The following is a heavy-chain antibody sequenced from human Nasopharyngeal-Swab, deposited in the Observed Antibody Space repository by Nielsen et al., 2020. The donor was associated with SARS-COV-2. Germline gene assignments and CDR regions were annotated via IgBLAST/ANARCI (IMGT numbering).Heavy chain of an antibody. CDR3: ASDFYGDYSDY. D-gene: IGHD4-17*01. CDR1: GFTFSSYS. J-gene: IGHJ4*02. V-gene: IGHV3-21*01. Sequence: GGSLRLSCAASGFTFSSYSMNWVRQAPGKGLEWVSSISSSSSYIYYADSVKGRFTISRDNAKSSLYLQMNSLRAEDTAVYYCASDFYGDYSDYWGQGTLVTVSS. CDR2: ISSSSSYI.